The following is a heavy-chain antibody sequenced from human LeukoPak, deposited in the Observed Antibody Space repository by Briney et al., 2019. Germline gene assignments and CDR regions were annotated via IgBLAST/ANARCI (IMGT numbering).Heavy chain of an antibody. CDR2: IIPIFGTA. J-gene: IGHJ4*02. CDR3: ATPPYYYDSSSYYLFDY. CDR1: GGTFSSYA. D-gene: IGHD3-22*01. V-gene: IGHV1-69*13. Sequence: ASVKVSCKASGGTFSSYAISWVRQAPGQGLEWMGGIIPIFGTANYAQKFQGRVTITADESTSTAYMELSSLRSEDTAVYYCATPPYYYDSSSYYLFDYWGQGTLVTVSS.